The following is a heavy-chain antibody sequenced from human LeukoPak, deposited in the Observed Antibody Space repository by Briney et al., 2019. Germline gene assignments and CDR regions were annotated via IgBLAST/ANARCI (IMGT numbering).Heavy chain of an antibody. CDR1: TGSISSGGYY. V-gene: IGHV4-31*03. Sequence: SETLSLTCTLSTGSISSGGYYWSWIRQHPGKGLEWIGYIYFRGSAYYNPYLKSRVTISVVTTKNQFSLKLNYLAAADTAVYYCASVNLYSDHWGQGTLVTVSS. CDR3: ASVNLYSDH. CDR2: IYFRGSA. D-gene: IGHD2-21*01. J-gene: IGHJ5*02.